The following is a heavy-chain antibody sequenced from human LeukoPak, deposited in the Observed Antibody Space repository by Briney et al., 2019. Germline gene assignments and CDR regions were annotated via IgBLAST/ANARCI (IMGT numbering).Heavy chain of an antibody. D-gene: IGHD3-16*01. J-gene: IGHJ5*02. CDR1: GGSISSYY. Sequence: PSDTLTLSCIASGGSISSYYWSWLRQPPGKGLEWVGYIYYSGNTNYNPSLKGRVTISVDTSKNQFSLEVSTVTAADTAVYYCARHITPWGWFDPWGEGTLVSLSP. V-gene: IGHV4-59*08. CDR3: ARHITPWGWFDP. CDR2: IYYSGNT.